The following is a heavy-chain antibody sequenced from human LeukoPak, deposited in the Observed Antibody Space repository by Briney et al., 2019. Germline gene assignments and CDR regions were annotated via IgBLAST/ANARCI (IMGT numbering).Heavy chain of an antibody. CDR2: ISGYNGNT. CDR3: ARQSVVLSRSPDDAFDI. CDR1: GYTFSNYG. J-gene: IGHJ3*02. D-gene: IGHD2-21*01. Sequence: ASVKVSCXASGYTFSNYGITWVRQVLGQGLECMAWISGYNGNTNYEQKFHGRVTMTIDKSTTTAYMESSSLASDDTGVYYCARQSVVLSRSPDDAFDIWGQGTRVIVSS. V-gene: IGHV1-18*04.